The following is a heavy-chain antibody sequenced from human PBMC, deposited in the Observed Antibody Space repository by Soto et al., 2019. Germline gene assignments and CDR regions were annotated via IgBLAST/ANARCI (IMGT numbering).Heavy chain of an antibody. Sequence: GRLLRVSWDAAGFTFTAHWMRRVSKDTGKGLVWVSRINVDGSTTGYVDSVKGRFTISRDNAKNTLYLQMNSLRAEDTAVYYCVRDQDTYGLAVFNYWGQGTQVTVSS. CDR1: GFTFTAHW. CDR2: INVDGSTT. CDR3: VRDQDTYGLAVFNY. J-gene: IGHJ4*02. D-gene: IGHD2-8*02. V-gene: IGHV3-74*01.